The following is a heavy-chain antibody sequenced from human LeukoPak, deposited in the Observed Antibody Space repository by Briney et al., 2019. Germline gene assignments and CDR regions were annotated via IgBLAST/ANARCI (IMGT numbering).Heavy chain of an antibody. V-gene: IGHV3-9*01. CDR2: ISWNSGSI. D-gene: IGHD4-17*01. CDR3: AKAGGSVTTRSHFDY. Sequence: RTGGSLRPSCAASGFTFDDYAMPWVRQAPGKGLGWVSGISWNSGSIGYADSVKGRFTISRDNAKNSLYLQMNSLRAEDTALYYCAKAGGSVTTRSHFDYWGQGTLVTVSS. J-gene: IGHJ4*02. CDR1: GFTFDDYA.